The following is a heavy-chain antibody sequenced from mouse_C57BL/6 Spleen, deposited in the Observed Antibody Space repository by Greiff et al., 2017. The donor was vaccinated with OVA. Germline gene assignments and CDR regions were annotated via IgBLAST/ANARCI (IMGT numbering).Heavy chain of an antibody. D-gene: IGHD2-3*01. CDR3: ARNPSSYAMDY. V-gene: IGHV5-16*01. Sequence: EVKLMESEGGLVQPGSSMKLSCTASGFTFSDYYMAWVRQVPEKGLEWVANINYDGSSTYYLDSLKSRFIISRDNAKNILYLQMSSLKSEDTATYYCARNPSSYAMDYWGQGTSVTVSS. CDR1: GFTFSDYY. J-gene: IGHJ4*01. CDR2: INYDGSST.